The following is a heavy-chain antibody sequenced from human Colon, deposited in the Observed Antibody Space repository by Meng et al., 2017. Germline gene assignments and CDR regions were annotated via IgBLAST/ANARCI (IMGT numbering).Heavy chain of an antibody. CDR1: GDSIRSSNW. V-gene: IGHV4-4*07. CDR3: ARGPGRGSRSGSFDY. CDR2: IYSSGST. D-gene: IGHD3-10*01. Sequence: LHVRESCPGLVQLSGTRSLTGAVSGDSIRSSNWWSWVRQPAGKGLEWIGRIYSSGSTNYNPSLKSRVTMSIDTSKNQFSLKLSSVTAADTAVYHCARGPGRGSRSGSFDYWGQGTLVTVSS. J-gene: IGHJ4*02.